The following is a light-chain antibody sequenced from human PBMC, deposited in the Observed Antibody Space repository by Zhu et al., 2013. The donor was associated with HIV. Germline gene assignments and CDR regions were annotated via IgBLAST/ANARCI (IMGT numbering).Light chain of an antibody. J-gene: IGKJ4*01. CDR1: QRISNTY. CDR3: QQYGSSPLT. CDR2: GAS. V-gene: IGKV3-20*01. Sequence: EIVLTQSPDTLSSSPGDTATLSCRASQRISNTYLNWYQHKPGQAPRLLISGASDRAPGIPDRITGGGSGTEFFLFIGRLEPEDSAVYYCQQYGSSPLTFGGGTTIEIK.